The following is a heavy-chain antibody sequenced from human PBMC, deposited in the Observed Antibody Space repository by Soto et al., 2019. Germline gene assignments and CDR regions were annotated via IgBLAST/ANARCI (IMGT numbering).Heavy chain of an antibody. CDR3: AKGGEGYCSGTSCLYHMDA. J-gene: IGHJ6*03. CDR2: ISDSGST. CDR1: GFTFSSYA. Sequence: EVQLLESGGGLVQPGGSRRLSCAASGFTFSSYAMSWVRQAPGKGLEWVSTISDSGSTYYADSVKGRFTISRDISKNTLYVQMSSRGAADTAVYYCAKGGEGYCSGTSCLYHMDAWGKGTTVTVSS. V-gene: IGHV3-23*01. D-gene: IGHD2-15*01.